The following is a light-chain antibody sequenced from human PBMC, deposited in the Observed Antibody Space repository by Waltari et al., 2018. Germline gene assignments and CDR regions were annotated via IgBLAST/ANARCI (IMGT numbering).Light chain of an antibody. J-gene: IGKJ1*01. Sequence: DVVMTQLTDSLDVLLGESVNTDCQSSQSVLYNSDNKNYLAWYQQKPGQPPKLLIYWASTRESGVPDRFSGSGSGTDFTLTITSLQAEDVAVYYCQQYYGTPPRTFGQGTKVEIK. CDR2: WAS. CDR3: QQYYGTPPRT. CDR1: QSVLYNSDNKNY. V-gene: IGKV4-1*01.